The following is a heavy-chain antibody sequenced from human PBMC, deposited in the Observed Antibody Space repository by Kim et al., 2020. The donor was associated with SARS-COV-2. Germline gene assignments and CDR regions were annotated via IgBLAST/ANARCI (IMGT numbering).Heavy chain of an antibody. V-gene: IGHV3-30*04. CDR1: GFTFSSYA. CDR2: ISYDGSNK. CDR3: ARDRSGSYYGPFDY. Sequence: GGSLRLSCAASGFTFSSYAMHWVRQAPGKGLEWVAVISYDGSNKYYADSVKGRFTISRDNSKNTLYLQMNSLRAEDTAVYYCARDRSGSYYGPFDYWGQGTLVTVSS. J-gene: IGHJ4*02. D-gene: IGHD1-26*01.